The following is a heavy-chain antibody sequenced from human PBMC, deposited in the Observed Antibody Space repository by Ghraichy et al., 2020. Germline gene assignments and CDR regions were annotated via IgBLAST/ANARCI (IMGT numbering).Heavy chain of an antibody. V-gene: IGHV4-59*08. J-gene: IGHJ5*02. CDR3: ARRWRWDLKSGGYGFDP. CDR2: ISASGNT. D-gene: IGHD1-26*01. Sequence: SETLSLTCTVTGDSIGSFHWSWIRRPPGKGLEWIGHISASGNTNYNPSLKSRVTISVDTSKKQISLRLDSVTATDTAVYYCARRWRWDLKSGGYGFDPWGLGTLVTVSS. CDR1: GDSIGSFH.